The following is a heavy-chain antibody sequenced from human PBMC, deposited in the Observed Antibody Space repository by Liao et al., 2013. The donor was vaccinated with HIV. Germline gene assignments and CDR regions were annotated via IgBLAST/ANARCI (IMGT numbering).Heavy chain of an antibody. Sequence: QVQLQESGPGLVKPSQTLSLTCTVSGGSISSGDDYWSWIRQPPGKGLEWIGNIYYSGSTYYNPSLKSRVTISVDTSKNQFSLKLSSVTAADTAVYYCARLNGWDDWGNYSYYFDYWGQGTLVTVSS. CDR3: ARLNGWDDWGNYSYYFDY. J-gene: IGHJ4*02. V-gene: IGHV4-30-4*08. CDR1: GGSISSGDDY. D-gene: IGHD3-16*01. CDR2: IYYSGST.